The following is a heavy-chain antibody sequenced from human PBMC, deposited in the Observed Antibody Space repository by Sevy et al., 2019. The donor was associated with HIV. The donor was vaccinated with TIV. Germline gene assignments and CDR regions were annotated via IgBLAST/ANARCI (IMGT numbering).Heavy chain of an antibody. D-gene: IGHD5-18*01. J-gene: IGHJ4*02. CDR1: GYTFTGYF. CDR2: MKPNSGDT. V-gene: IGHV1-2*02. CDR3: ASPGGYRYGSLLDY. Sequence: ASVKVSCKASGYTFTGYFIHWVRQAPGQGLEWMGWMKPNSGDTNYAQKFQGRVTVTRDTSINTAYMELSRLRSDDTAVYYCASPGGYRYGSLLDYWGQGTLVTVSS.